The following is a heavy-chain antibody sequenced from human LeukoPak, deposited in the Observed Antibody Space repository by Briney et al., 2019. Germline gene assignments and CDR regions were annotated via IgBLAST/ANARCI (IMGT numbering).Heavy chain of an antibody. Sequence: GGSLRLSCAASGFSFSYHGMNWVRQAPGKGLEWVAFIRYDGSNKYYADSVKGRFTISRDNSKNTLYLQMNSLRAEDMAVYYCAKDYQRAYYYGSGFDYWGQGTLVTVSS. CDR2: IRYDGSNK. V-gene: IGHV3-30*02. J-gene: IGHJ4*02. CDR3: AKDYQRAYYYGSGFDY. CDR1: GFSFSYHG. D-gene: IGHD3-10*01.